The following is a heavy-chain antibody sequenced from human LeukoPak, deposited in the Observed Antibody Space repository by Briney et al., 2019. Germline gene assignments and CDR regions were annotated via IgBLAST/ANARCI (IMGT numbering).Heavy chain of an antibody. V-gene: IGHV4-30-2*06. CDR3: ASQGETTRVGYYGMDV. J-gene: IGHJ6*02. CDR2: IFHSGST. Sequence: SETLSLTCAVSGGSVSSGGISWTWIRQSPGMGLEWIGYIFHSGSTYYNPSLKSRLTISLDTSKNQFSLKLSSVTAADTAVYYCASQGETTRVGYYGMDVWGQGTTVTVSS. D-gene: IGHD1-7*01. CDR1: GGSVSSGGIS.